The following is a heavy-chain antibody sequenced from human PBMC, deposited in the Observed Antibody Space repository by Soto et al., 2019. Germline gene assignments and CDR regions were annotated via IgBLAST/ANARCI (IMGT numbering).Heavy chain of an antibody. CDR1: GGSISSSSYS. CDR2: IYYSGNT. CDR3: ARLGGYCSSTSCYGFYGMDV. V-gene: IGHV4-39*02. D-gene: IGHD2-2*01. J-gene: IGHJ6*02. Sequence: SETLSLTCTVSGGSISSSSYSWGWVRQPPGKGLERIGTIYYSGNTYYNLSLKSRVTISVDTSKNHFSLKLSFVTAADTAVYYCARLGGYCSSTSCYGFYGMDVWGQGTTVT.